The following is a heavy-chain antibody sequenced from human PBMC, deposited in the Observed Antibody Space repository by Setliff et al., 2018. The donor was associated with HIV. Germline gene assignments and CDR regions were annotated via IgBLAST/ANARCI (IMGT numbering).Heavy chain of an antibody. CDR3: AKAGRGSGHENYFDQ. CDR1: GFSFEDYA. J-gene: IGHJ4*02. D-gene: IGHD5-12*01. Sequence: QPGGSLRLSCVASGFSFEDYAMHWVRRGPGKGLEWVSGISWNSGSIGYADSVKGRFTISRDNSKNTLYLQMNSLRTEDTAFYYCAKAGRGSGHENYFDQWGQGTLVTVSS. V-gene: IGHV3-9*01. CDR2: ISWNSGSI.